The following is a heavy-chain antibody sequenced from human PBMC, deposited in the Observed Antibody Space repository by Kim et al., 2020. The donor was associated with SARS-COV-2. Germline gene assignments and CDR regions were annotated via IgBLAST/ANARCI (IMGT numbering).Heavy chain of an antibody. CDR1: GGSISSYY. CDR2: IYYSGST. V-gene: IGHV4-59*08. CDR3: ARPRDYGDYAFDY. D-gene: IGHD4-17*01. J-gene: IGHJ4*02. Sequence: SETLSLTCIVSGGSISSYYWSWIRQPPGKGLEWIGYIYYSGSTNYNPSLKSRVTISVDTSTNQFSLKLNSVTAADTAVYYCARPRDYGDYAFDYWGQGT.